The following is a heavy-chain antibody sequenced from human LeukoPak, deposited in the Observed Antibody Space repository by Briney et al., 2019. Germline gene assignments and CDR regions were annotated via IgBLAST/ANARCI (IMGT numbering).Heavy chain of an antibody. J-gene: IGHJ4*02. CDR2: ISSSGGGT. Sequence: GGSLRLSCAASGFTFSNYGVSWVRQAPGKGLEWVSAISSSGGGTFYVDSVKGRFTISRDNSKNTLYLQMNSLSAEDTAVYFCAKDNAPLRYFDWLFDWGQGTLVTVSS. V-gene: IGHV3-23*01. CDR3: AKDNAPLRYFDWLFD. D-gene: IGHD3-9*01. CDR1: GFTFSNYG.